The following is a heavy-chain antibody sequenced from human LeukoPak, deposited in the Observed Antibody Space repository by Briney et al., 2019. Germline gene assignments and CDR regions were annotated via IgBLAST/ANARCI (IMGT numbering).Heavy chain of an antibody. CDR3: AKDQADYYDSSGYYSGYYGMDV. V-gene: IGHV3-30*18. J-gene: IGHJ6*02. Sequence: GRSLRLSCAASGFTFSSYGMHWVRQAPGKGLEWVAVISYDGSNKYYADSVKGRFTISRDNSKNTLYLRMNSLRAEDTAVYYCAKDQADYYDSSGYYSGYYGMDVWGQGTTVTVSS. CDR2: ISYDGSNK. D-gene: IGHD3-22*01. CDR1: GFTFSSYG.